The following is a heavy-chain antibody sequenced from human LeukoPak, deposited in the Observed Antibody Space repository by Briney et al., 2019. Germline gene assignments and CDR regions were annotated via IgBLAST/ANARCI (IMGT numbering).Heavy chain of an antibody. CDR3: ARWLQFNYYYYMDV. Sequence: ASVKVSCKASGYTFTSYDINWVRQATGQGLEWMGWMNPNSGNTGYAQKFQGRVTMTRNTSISTAYMELSSLRSEDTAVYYCARWLQFNYYYYMDVWGKGTTVTISS. CDR2: MNPNSGNT. CDR1: GYTFTSYD. D-gene: IGHD5-24*01. J-gene: IGHJ6*03. V-gene: IGHV1-8*01.